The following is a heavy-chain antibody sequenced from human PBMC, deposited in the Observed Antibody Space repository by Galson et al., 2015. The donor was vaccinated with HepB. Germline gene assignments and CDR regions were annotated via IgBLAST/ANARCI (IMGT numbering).Heavy chain of an antibody. J-gene: IGHJ4*02. CDR2: ISYDGSNK. Sequence: SLRLSCAASGFTFSSYAMHWVRQAPGKGLEWVAVISYDGSNKYYADSVKGRFTISRDNSKNTLYLQMNSLRAEDTAVYYCAREQQIFGVDWASDYWGQGTLVTVSS. V-gene: IGHV3-30-3*01. D-gene: IGHD3-3*01. CDR1: GFTFSSYA. CDR3: AREQQIFGVDWASDY.